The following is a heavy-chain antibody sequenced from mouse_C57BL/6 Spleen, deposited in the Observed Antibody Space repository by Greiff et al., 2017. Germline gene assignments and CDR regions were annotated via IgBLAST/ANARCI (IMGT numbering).Heavy chain of an antibody. Sequence: EVHLVESGEGLVKPGGSLKLSCAASGFTFRSYAMSWVRPTPEKRLEWVAYISSGGDYIYYAATVKGRFTISRDNARNTLYLQMSSLKAEDTAMYYCTRELYGSDYWGQGTTLTVSS. CDR3: TRELYGSDY. V-gene: IGHV5-9-1*02. CDR1: GFTFRSYA. J-gene: IGHJ2*01. CDR2: ISSGGDYI. D-gene: IGHD1-1*01.